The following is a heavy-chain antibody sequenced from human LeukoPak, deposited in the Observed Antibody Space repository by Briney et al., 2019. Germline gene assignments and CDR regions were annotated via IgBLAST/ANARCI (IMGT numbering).Heavy chain of an antibody. CDR2: IKQDGSET. CDR1: GFTFSISW. J-gene: IGHJ4*02. CDR3: ARDRGYGFDY. D-gene: IGHD5-18*01. Sequence: PGRSLRLSYRALGFTFSISWMSWVRQAPGKGLEWVANIKQDGSETYYVDSVKGRFTISRDNAKNSLYLQMNSLRAEDTAVYYCARDRGYGFDYWGQGTLVTVSS. V-gene: IGHV3-7*01.